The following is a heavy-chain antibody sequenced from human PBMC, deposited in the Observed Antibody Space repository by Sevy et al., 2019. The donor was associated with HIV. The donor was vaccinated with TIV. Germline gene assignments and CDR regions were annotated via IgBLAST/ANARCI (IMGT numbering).Heavy chain of an antibody. Sequence: GGSLRLSCAASEFSFHDYYMSWIRQAPGMGLEYISYISDNGYNFYYADSVRGRFTISRDNAKNSLYLQMNSLRIEDTAVYYCARAGPYTSRWHFDYWGQGTLVTVSS. V-gene: IGHV3-11*04. D-gene: IGHD6-13*01. J-gene: IGHJ4*02. CDR1: EFSFHDYY. CDR3: ARAGPYTSRWHFDY. CDR2: ISDNGYNF.